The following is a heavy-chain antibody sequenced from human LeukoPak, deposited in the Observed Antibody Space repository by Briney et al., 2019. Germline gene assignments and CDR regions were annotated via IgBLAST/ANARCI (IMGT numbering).Heavy chain of an antibody. CDR1: GFTFSDYY. CDR3: ARVLLRFLEWLLSREDYFDY. V-gene: IGHV3-11*01. Sequence: GGSLRLSCAASGFTFSDYYMSWIRQAPGKGLEWVSYISSSGGTIYYADSVKGRFTISRDNAKNSLYLQMNSLRAEDTAVYYCARVLLRFLEWLLSREDYFDYWGQGTLVTVSS. J-gene: IGHJ4*02. D-gene: IGHD3-3*01. CDR2: ISSSGGTI.